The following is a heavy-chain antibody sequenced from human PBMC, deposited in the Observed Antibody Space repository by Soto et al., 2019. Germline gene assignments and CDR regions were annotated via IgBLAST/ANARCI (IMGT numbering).Heavy chain of an antibody. CDR1: GVTFSSYA. CDR3: AKLVWNDGIDS. J-gene: IGHJ4*02. V-gene: IGHV3-23*01. CDR2: ISGSGGST. Sequence: GGSLRLSCAASGVTFSSYAMSWIRQAPGKGLEWFSAISGSGGSTYYSDSVKGRFIISGDNSKHTLYLHMNSLRAEDSAVYYFAKLVWNDGIDSWGQGSLVTVSS. D-gene: IGHD1-1*01.